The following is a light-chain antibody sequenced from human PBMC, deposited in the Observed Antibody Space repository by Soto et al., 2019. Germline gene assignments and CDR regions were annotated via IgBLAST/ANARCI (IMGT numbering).Light chain of an antibody. CDR2: AAS. V-gene: IGKV1-27*01. J-gene: IGKJ3*01. CDR3: QKYNSAPQT. Sequence: DIQMTQSPSSLSASVGDRVTITCRASQGISNFLAWYQQKPGEVPKLLIYAASALQSGVPSRFSGSGSGTDFTLTISSLQPEDVATYDCQKYNSAPQTFGPGTKVDIK. CDR1: QGISNF.